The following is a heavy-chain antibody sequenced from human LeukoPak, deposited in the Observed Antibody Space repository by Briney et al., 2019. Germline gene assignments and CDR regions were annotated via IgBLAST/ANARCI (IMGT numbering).Heavy chain of an antibody. J-gene: IGHJ5*02. CDR1: GFTFDDYA. Sequence: GGSLRLSCAASGFTFDDYAMHWVRQAPGKGLEWVSGISRNSGSIGYADSVKGRFTISRDNAKNSLYLQMNSLRAEDTALYYCAKDMGWELLYNWFDPWGQGTLVTVSS. CDR3: AKDMGWELLYNWFDP. D-gene: IGHD1-26*01. CDR2: ISRNSGSI. V-gene: IGHV3-9*01.